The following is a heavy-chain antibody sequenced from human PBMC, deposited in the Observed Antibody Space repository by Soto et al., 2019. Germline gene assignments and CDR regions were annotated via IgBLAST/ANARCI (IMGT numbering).Heavy chain of an antibody. J-gene: IGHJ4*02. D-gene: IGHD5-12*01. Sequence: PSETLSLTCTVSGGSLSSYYCSWIRQPPEKGLEWIGYIYYSGSTNYNPSLKSRVTISVYTSKNQFSLKLNSMFAAYAGFYYCARRIEATQTFDYWGQGTLVTVSS. CDR1: GGSLSSYY. CDR2: IYYSGST. CDR3: ARRIEATQTFDY. V-gene: IGHV4-59*08.